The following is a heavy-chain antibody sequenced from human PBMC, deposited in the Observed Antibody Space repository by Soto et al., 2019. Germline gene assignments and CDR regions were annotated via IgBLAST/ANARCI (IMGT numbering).Heavy chain of an antibody. CDR2: IIPIFGTA. Sequence: QVQLVQSGAEVKKPGSSVKVSCKASGGTFSSYSINWVRQAPGQGLEWMGEIIPIFGTANYAQRFQGRVTITADESTSTAYMELSSLRSEDTAVYYCARDGGRNSGGIDYWGQGPLVTVSS. D-gene: IGHD1-26*01. CDR3: ARDGGRNSGGIDY. CDR1: GGTFSSYS. J-gene: IGHJ4*02. V-gene: IGHV1-69*01.